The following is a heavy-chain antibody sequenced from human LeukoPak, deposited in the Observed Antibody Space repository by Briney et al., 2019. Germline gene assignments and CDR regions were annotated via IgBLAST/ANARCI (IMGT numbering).Heavy chain of an antibody. CDR2: IFSGGNT. J-gene: IGHJ3*02. CDR1: GFTVSNHH. V-gene: IGHV3-53*01. CDR3: ARDGGWPGYFDI. Sequence: GGSLRLSCGASGFTVSNHHMSWVRQTPGKGLEWVLVIFSGGNTYYTDSVKGRFTISRDNSKNTLYLQVNRLRAEDTAVYYCARDGGWPGYFDIWGQGTMVTVSS. D-gene: IGHD3-16*01.